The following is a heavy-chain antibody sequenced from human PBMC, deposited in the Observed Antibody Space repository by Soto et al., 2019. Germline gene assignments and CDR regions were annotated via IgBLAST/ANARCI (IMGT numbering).Heavy chain of an antibody. CDR2: IYYSGST. Sequence: QVQLQESGPGLVKPSETLSLTCTVSGGSVSSGSYYWSWIRQPPGKGLEWIGYIYYSGSTNYNPSRRSRVTISVDTSKNQFSLKLSSVTAADTAVYYCARAVDSDDAFDIWGQGTMVTVSS. V-gene: IGHV4-61*01. CDR3: ARAVDSDDAFDI. J-gene: IGHJ3*02. D-gene: IGHD1-26*01. CDR1: GGSVSSGSYY.